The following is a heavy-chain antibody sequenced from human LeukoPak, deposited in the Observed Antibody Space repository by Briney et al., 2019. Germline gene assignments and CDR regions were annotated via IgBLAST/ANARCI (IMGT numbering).Heavy chain of an antibody. CDR1: GYSISSGYF. CDR3: AKVAAYSSSYSWFDP. D-gene: IGHD6-13*01. CDR2: IYHTGSA. Sequence: SETLSLTCNVSGYSISSGYFWGWIRQPPGKGLEWIASIYHTGSANYNPSLKSRVTISIDTSKNHFSLKLSSVTATDTAVYYCAKVAAYSSSYSWFDPWGQGTLVTVSS. J-gene: IGHJ5*02. V-gene: IGHV4-38-2*02.